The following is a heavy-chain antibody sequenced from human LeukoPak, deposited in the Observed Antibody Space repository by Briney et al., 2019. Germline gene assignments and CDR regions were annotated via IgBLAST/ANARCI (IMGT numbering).Heavy chain of an antibody. J-gene: IGHJ6*02. D-gene: IGHD3-10*01. CDR2: ISSSGSTI. Sequence: GGSLRLSCAASGFTFSDYYMSWIRQAPGKGLEWVSYISSSGSTIYYADSVKGRFTISRDNAKNSLYLQMNSLRAEDTAVYYCARVFMEEGVFIGSGSYYYYYYGMDVWGQGTTVTVSS. CDR1: GFTFSDYY. V-gene: IGHV3-11*01. CDR3: ARVFMEEGVFIGSGSYYYYYYGMDV.